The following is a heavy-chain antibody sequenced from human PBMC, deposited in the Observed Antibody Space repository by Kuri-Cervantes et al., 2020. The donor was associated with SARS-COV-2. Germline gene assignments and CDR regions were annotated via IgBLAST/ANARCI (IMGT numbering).Heavy chain of an antibody. V-gene: IGHV4-39*01. J-gene: IGHJ3*02. Sequence: SETLSLTCTVSGGSISSNSYYWGWIRQPPGKGLEWIGSIYYSGSTYYNPSLKSRVTISVDTSKNQFSLKLSSVTAADTAVYYCARLYYDFWSGYYKNDAFDIWGQGTMVTVSS. CDR2: IYYSGST. CDR3: ARLYYDFWSGYYKNDAFDI. D-gene: IGHD3-3*01. CDR1: GGSISSNSYY.